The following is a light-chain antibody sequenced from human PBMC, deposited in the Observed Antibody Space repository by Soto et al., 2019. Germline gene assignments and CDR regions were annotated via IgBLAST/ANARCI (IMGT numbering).Light chain of an antibody. CDR2: EVS. Sequence: QSALTQPPSASGSPGQSVTISCTGTSSDVGGYNSVSWYQQHPGKAPKLIIYEVSQRPSGVPDRFSGSKSGNTASLTVSGLQAEDEADYYCSSYAGSNNVVFGGGTKVTVL. J-gene: IGLJ2*01. V-gene: IGLV2-8*01. CDR1: SSDVGGYNS. CDR3: SSYAGSNNVV.